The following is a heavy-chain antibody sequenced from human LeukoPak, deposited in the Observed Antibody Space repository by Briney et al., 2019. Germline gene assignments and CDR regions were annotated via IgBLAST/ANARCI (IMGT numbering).Heavy chain of an antibody. Sequence: GGSLKLSCAASGFTFSSYGMHWVRQAPGKGLEWVAFIRYDGSNKYYADSVKGRFTISRDNSKNTLYLQMNSLRAEDTAVYYCAKVKYYYGSGSYYTRYYYYYYMDVWGKGTTVTISS. V-gene: IGHV3-30*02. J-gene: IGHJ6*03. CDR2: IRYDGSNK. CDR3: AKVKYYYGSGSYYTRYYYYYYMDV. D-gene: IGHD3-10*01. CDR1: GFTFSSYG.